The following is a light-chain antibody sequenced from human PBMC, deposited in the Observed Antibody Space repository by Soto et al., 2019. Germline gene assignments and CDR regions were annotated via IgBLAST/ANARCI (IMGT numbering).Light chain of an antibody. V-gene: IGKV3-11*01. Sequence: EIVLTQSPATLSLSPGERATLSCRASQSVSSYLAWYQQKNGHAPRLLIYYASNRATGIPARFSGSGSGTDFTLTISSLEPEDFAVYYCQQRSNWPPITFGQGTRLEIK. CDR3: QQRSNWPPIT. J-gene: IGKJ5*01. CDR1: QSVSSY. CDR2: YAS.